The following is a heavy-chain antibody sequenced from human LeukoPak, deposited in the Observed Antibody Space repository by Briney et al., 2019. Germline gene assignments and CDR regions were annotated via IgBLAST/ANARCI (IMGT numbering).Heavy chain of an antibody. D-gene: IGHD3-10*01. J-gene: IGHJ3*02. Sequence: GGSLRLSCAASGFTFSSYSMNWVRQAPGKGLEWVSSISSSSSYIYYADSVKGRFTISRDNVKNSLYLQMNSLRAEDTAVYYCARDNRGAFDIWGQGTMVTVSP. CDR2: ISSSSSYI. CDR3: ARDNRGAFDI. V-gene: IGHV3-21*01. CDR1: GFTFSSYS.